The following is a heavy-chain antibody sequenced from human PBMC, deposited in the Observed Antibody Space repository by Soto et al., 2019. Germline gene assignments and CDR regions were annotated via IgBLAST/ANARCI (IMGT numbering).Heavy chain of an antibody. V-gene: IGHV4-59*01. CDR2: VYYSDST. Sequence: QVQLQESGPGLVKPSETLSLTCPVSGGPTGSYYWSGIRHSPGKGLEWIGCVYYSDSTNYNPSLKSRVTISLDRSKNQFSLRLSSVTAADTAVYYCARTEASSWSFFYYGMDVWGQGTAVAVSS. CDR1: GGPTGSYY. CDR3: ARTEASSWSFFYYGMDV. J-gene: IGHJ6*02. D-gene: IGHD6-13*01.